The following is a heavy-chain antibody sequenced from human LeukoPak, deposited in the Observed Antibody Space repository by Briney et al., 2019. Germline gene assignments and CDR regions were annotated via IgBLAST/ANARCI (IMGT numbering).Heavy chain of an antibody. J-gene: IGHJ4*02. D-gene: IGHD3-3*01. CDR2: ISGSGGST. V-gene: IGHV3-23*01. CDR1: GGSISSYY. Sequence: ETLSLTCTVSGGSISSYYWSWVRQAPGKGLEWVSAISGSGGSTYYADSVKGRFTISRDNSKNTLYLQMNSLRAEDTAVYYCAKANDFWSGVFDYWGQGTLVTVSS. CDR3: AKANDFWSGVFDY.